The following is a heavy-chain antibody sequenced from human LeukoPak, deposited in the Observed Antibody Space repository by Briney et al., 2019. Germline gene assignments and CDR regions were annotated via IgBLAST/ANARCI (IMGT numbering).Heavy chain of an antibody. CDR3: ARVSTLSHAFDI. V-gene: IGHV1-2*02. CDR2: INPNSGGT. J-gene: IGHJ3*02. D-gene: IGHD2/OR15-2a*01. CDR1: GYTFTGYY. Sequence: GASVKVSCKASGYTFTGYYMHWVRQAPGQGLEWMGWINPNSGGTNYAQKFQGRVTMTRDTSTSTAYMELSRLRSDDTAVYYCARVSTLSHAFDIWGQGTMVTVSS.